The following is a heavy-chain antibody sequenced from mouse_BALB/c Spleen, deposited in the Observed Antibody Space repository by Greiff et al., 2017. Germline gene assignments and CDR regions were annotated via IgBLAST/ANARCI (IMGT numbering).Heavy chain of an antibody. V-gene: IGHV1-5*01. J-gene: IGHJ3*01. Sequence: VQLKQSGTVLARPGASVKMSCKASGYSFTSYWMHWVKQRPGQGLEWIGAIYPGNSDTSYNQKFKGKAKLTAVTSASTAYMELSSLTNEDSAVYYCTKITTSAWFAYWGQGTLVTVSA. CDR3: TKITTSAWFAY. D-gene: IGHD2-4*01. CDR1: GYSFTSYW. CDR2: IYPGNSDT.